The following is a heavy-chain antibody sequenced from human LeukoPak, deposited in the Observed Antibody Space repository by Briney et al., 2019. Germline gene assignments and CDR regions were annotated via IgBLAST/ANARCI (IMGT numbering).Heavy chain of an antibody. V-gene: IGHV3-23*01. J-gene: IGHJ4*02. CDR3: AKDYGDYVIFFDH. D-gene: IGHD4-17*01. Sequence: PGGSLRLSCAASGFTFSSYAMSWVRQAPGRGLEWVSAISGSGGSTYYADSVKGRFTISRDNSKNTLYLQMNSLRAEDTAVYYCAKDYGDYVIFFDHWGQGTLVTVSS. CDR2: ISGSGGST. CDR1: GFTFSSYA.